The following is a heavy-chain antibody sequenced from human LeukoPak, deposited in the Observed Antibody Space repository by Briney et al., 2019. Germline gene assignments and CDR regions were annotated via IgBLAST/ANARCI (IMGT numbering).Heavy chain of an antibody. D-gene: IGHD3-16*01. CDR1: GGSISSSSYY. CDR3: ARHFYGSPTASDY. J-gene: IGHJ4*02. Sequence: SSETLSLTCTVSGGSISSSSYYWGWIRQPPGKGLEWIGSIYYSGSTYYNPSLKSRVTISVDTSKNQFSLKLSSVTAADTAVYYCARHFYGSPTASDYWGQGTLVAVSS. CDR2: IYYSGST. V-gene: IGHV4-39*01.